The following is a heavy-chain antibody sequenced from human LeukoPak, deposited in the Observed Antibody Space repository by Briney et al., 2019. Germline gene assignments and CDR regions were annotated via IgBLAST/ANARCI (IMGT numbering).Heavy chain of an antibody. CDR2: ISAYNGNT. V-gene: IGHV1-18*01. CDR3: ASAPYYDSSGYYLFGAFDI. J-gene: IGHJ3*02. Sequence: ASVKVSCKASGYTFTSYGISWVRQAPGQGLEWMGWISAYNGNTNYAQKLQGRVTMTTDTSTSTAYMELRSLRSDDTAVYYCASAPYYDSSGYYLFGAFDIWGQGTMVTVSS. D-gene: IGHD3-22*01. CDR1: GYTFTSYG.